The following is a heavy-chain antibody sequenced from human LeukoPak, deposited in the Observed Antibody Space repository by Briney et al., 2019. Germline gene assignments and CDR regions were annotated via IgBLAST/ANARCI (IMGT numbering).Heavy chain of an antibody. J-gene: IGHJ5*02. CDR1: GGTFSSYA. D-gene: IGHD3-10*01. CDR2: IIPIFGTA. V-gene: IGHV1-69*05. CDR3: AREGADYYGSGSYGNWFDP. Sequence: VASVKVSCKASGGTFSSYAISWVRQAPGQGLEWMGGIIPIFGTANYAQKFQGRVTITTDESTSTAYMELSSLRSEDTAVYYCAREGADYYGSGSYGNWFDPWGQGTLVTVSS.